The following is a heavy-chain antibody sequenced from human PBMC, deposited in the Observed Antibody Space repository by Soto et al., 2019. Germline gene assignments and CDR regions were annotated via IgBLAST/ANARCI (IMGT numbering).Heavy chain of an antibody. CDR2: IYTSGST. J-gene: IGHJ5*02. Sequence: SETLSLTCTVSGGSISTYYWSWIRQPPGKGLEWIGYIYTSGSTYSNPSLKSRATISVDTSKNQFSLRLSSVTAADTAVYYCARDAHIAARPPSWLDPWGQGIPVTVSS. CDR1: GGSISTYY. D-gene: IGHD6-6*01. CDR3: ARDAHIAARPPSWLDP. V-gene: IGHV4-59*01.